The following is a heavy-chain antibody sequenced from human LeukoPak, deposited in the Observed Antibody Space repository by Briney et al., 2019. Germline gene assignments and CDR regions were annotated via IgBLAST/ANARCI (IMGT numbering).Heavy chain of an antibody. D-gene: IGHD6-19*01. CDR2: MNPNSGNT. Sequence: ASVKVSCKASGYTFTSYDINWVRQATGQGLEWMGWMNPNSGNTGYAQKFQGRVTMTRNTSISTAYMELSSLRSEDTAMYYCARTSGWSHYMDVWGKGTTVTVSS. CDR3: ARTSGWSHYMDV. J-gene: IGHJ6*03. V-gene: IGHV1-8*01. CDR1: GYTFTSYD.